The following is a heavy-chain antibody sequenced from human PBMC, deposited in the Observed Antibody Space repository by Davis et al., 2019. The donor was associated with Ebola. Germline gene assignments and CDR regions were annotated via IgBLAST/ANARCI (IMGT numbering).Heavy chain of an antibody. CDR1: GYTFSGYA. J-gene: IGHJ5*02. CDR3: ARDATTVTTIWFDP. Sequence: AASVQVSCKTSGYTFSGYAISWVRQAPGQGLEWIGRINVYNGHTNYAQNFQGRVTVSTGTSTSIAYMELRSLRSDDTALYYCARDATTVTTIWFDPWGQGTLVTVSS. CDR2: INVYNGHT. V-gene: IGHV1-18*01. D-gene: IGHD4-17*01.